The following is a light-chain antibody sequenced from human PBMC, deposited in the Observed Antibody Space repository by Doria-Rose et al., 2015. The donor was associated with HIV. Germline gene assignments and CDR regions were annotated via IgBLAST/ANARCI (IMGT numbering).Light chain of an antibody. CDR3: HQYGTSWT. V-gene: IGKV3-20*01. Sequence: TQSPGTLSLSPGERATPSCRASQSLSSTYLAWYQQKPGQAPSLLVYDGSTRATGIPDRFSASGSGTDFTLTINRLKPEDFALYYCHQYGTSWTFGQGTKVEI. J-gene: IGKJ1*01. CDR1: QSLSSTY. CDR2: DGS.